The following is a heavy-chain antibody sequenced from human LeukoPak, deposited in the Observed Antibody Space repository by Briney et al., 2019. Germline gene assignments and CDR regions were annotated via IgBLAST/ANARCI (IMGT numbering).Heavy chain of an antibody. CDR3: ARGRTTTVTRRPPEVWREYNWFDP. Sequence: SETLSLTCTVSGDSISSGGYYWSWIRQHPGKGLEWIGYIYYSGSTYYNPSLKSRVTISVDTSKNQFSLKLSSVTAADTAVYYCARGRTTTVTRRPPEVWREYNWFDPWGQGTLVTVSS. D-gene: IGHD4-11*01. CDR2: IYYSGST. CDR1: GDSISSGGYY. V-gene: IGHV4-31*03. J-gene: IGHJ5*02.